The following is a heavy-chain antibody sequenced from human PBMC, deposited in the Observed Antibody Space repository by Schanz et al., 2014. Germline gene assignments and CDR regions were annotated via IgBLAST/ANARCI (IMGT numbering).Heavy chain of an antibody. CDR2: ISHSGGSK. V-gene: IGHV3-23*04. CDR3: AKGMGYCSGGTCYDCYYYGLDV. CDR1: GFTFNSYA. J-gene: IGHJ6*02. D-gene: IGHD2-15*01. Sequence: VQLVESGGGVVQPGRSLRLSCAASGFTFNSYAMTWVRQAPGKGLEWVSSISHSGGSKYYADSVKGRFTISRDNSENTLYLQMNSLSADDTAVFYCAKGMGYCSGGTCYDCYYYGLDVWGQGTTXTVSS.